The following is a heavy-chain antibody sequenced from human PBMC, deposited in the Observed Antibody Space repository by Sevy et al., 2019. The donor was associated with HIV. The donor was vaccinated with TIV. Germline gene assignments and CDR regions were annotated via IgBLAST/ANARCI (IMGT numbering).Heavy chain of an antibody. Sequence: GGSLRLSCAASGFTFSSYNMNWVRQAPGKGLEWVSSISSSSDYIYYADSVKGRFTISRDNAKSSLFLEMNSLRVEDTAVYFCARDTPSRNWVPFDYWGQGTLVTVSS. CDR3: ARDTPSRNWVPFDY. V-gene: IGHV3-21*01. D-gene: IGHD3-16*01. CDR1: GFTFSSYN. CDR2: ISSSSDYI. J-gene: IGHJ4*02.